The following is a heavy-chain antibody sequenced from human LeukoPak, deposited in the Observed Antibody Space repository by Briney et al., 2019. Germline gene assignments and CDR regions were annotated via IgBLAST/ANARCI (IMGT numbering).Heavy chain of an antibody. CDR1: GYTFTSYA. D-gene: IGHD5-12*01. Sequence: GASVKVSCKTSGYTFTSYAIHWVRQAPGQRFEWMGWINAGNGNTKYSQKFQGRVTITRDTSTSTAYMELRSLRSDDTAVYYCARDRVATPPDYWGQGTLVTVSS. CDR2: INAGNGNT. J-gene: IGHJ4*02. CDR3: ARDRVATPPDY. V-gene: IGHV1-3*01.